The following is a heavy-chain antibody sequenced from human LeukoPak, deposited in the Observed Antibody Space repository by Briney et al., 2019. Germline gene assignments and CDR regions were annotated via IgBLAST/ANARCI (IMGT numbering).Heavy chain of an antibody. Sequence: PETLSPTRTVPGGSASSGDYYWGWIRQPPGKGLEWIGNTYYTESAPYNPSLKSRVTISVDTSKNHLSLKVTSGTAADAAVYYCARRVYGSGRQDYWGQGSLVTDSS. D-gene: IGHD3-10*01. CDR2: TYYTESA. V-gene: IGHV4-39*02. J-gene: IGHJ4*02. CDR1: GGSASSGDYY. CDR3: ARRVYGSGRQDY.